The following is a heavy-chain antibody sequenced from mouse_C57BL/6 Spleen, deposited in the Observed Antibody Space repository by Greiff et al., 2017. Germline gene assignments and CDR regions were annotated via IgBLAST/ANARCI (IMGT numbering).Heavy chain of an antibody. J-gene: IGHJ2*01. CDR3: ARGGLYDYDALYFDY. Sequence: QVQLQQPGAELVKPGASVKLSCKASGYTFTSYWMQWVKQRPGQGLEWIGEIDPSDSYTNYNQKFKGKATLTVDTSSSTAYMQLSSLTSEDSAVYYCARGGLYDYDALYFDYWGQGTTLTVSS. CDR2: IDPSDSYT. V-gene: IGHV1-50*01. D-gene: IGHD2-4*01. CDR1: GYTFTSYW.